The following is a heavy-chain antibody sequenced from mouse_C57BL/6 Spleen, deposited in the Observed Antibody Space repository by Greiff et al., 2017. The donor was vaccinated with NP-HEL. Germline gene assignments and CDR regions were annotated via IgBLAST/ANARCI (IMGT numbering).Heavy chain of an antibody. Sequence: QVQLQQPGAELVKPGASVKLSCKASGYTFTSYWMQWVKQRPGQGLEWIGEIDPSDSYTNYNQKFKGKATLTVDTSSSTAYMQLSSLTSEDSAVYYCARYDGSGYWFAVWGQGTLVTVSA. V-gene: IGHV1-50*01. J-gene: IGHJ3*01. D-gene: IGHD1-1*01. CDR1: GYTFTSYW. CDR3: ARYDGSGYWFAV. CDR2: IDPSDSYT.